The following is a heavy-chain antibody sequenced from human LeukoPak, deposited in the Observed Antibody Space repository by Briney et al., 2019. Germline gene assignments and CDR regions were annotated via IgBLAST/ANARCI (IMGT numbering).Heavy chain of an antibody. D-gene: IGHD3-3*01. V-gene: IGHV3-21*01. CDR2: ISSSSSYI. CDR1: GFTFSSYS. CDR3: ARAVGPNYDFWSGLDAFDI. J-gene: IGHJ3*02. Sequence: GGSLRLSCAASGFTFSSYSMNWVRQAPGTGLEWVSSISSSSSYIYYADSVKGRFTISRDNAKNSLYLQMNSLRAEDTAVYYCARAVGPNYDFWSGLDAFDIWGQGTMVTVSS.